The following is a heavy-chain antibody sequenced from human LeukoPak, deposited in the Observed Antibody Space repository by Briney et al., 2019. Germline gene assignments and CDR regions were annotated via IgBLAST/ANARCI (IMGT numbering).Heavy chain of an antibody. CDR2: IYYSGST. Sequence: SETLSLTCTVSGGSISSYYWSWIRQPPGKGLEWIGYIYYSGSTNYNPSLKSRVTISVDTSKNQFSLKLSSVTAADTAVYYCARSPGGRYYPFDIWGQGTMVTVSS. D-gene: IGHD1-26*01. CDR3: ARSPGGRYYPFDI. J-gene: IGHJ3*02. CDR1: GGSISSYY. V-gene: IGHV4-59*01.